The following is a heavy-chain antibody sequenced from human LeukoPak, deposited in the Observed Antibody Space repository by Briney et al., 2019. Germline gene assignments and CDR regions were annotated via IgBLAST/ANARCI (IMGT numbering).Heavy chain of an antibody. Sequence: GGSLRLSCAASGFTFSSYGMHWVRQAPGKGLEWVAVISYDGSNKYYADSVKGRFTISRDNSKNTLYLQMNSLRAEDTAVYYCAKEGRCSSTSCYYYGMDVWGKGTTVTVSS. V-gene: IGHV3-30*18. CDR2: ISYDGSNK. CDR1: GFTFSSYG. J-gene: IGHJ6*04. D-gene: IGHD2-2*01. CDR3: AKEGRCSSTSCYYYGMDV.